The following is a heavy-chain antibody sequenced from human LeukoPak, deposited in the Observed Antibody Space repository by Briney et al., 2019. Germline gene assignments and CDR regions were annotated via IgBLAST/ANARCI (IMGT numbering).Heavy chain of an antibody. CDR1: GLTFRSYW. Sequence: GGSLRLSCAGSGLTFRSYWLAWVRQAPGKGLQWVANINEDGSEQNYVDSVKDRFTISRDNGQNSMYLHMSSLRVEDTAVYYCARAGDFSGGWPNWGQGTLVTVSS. CDR3: ARAGDFSGGWPN. CDR2: INEDGSEQ. J-gene: IGHJ4*02. V-gene: IGHV3-7*01. D-gene: IGHD6-19*01.